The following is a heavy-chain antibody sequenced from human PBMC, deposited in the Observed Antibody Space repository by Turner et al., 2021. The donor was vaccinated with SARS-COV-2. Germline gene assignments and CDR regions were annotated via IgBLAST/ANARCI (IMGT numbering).Heavy chain of an antibody. Sequence: EVQLVDSGGGLVQPGGSLRLSCAASGLTVSSNYMSWVRQAPGKGLEWVSVIYSGGSTYYADSVKGRFTISRDNSKNTLYLQMNSLRAEDTAVYYCAREAAAGNFHGWFDPWGQGTLVTVSS. D-gene: IGHD6-13*01. CDR1: GLTVSSNY. J-gene: IGHJ5*02. CDR2: IYSGGST. CDR3: AREAAAGNFHGWFDP. V-gene: IGHV3-66*01.